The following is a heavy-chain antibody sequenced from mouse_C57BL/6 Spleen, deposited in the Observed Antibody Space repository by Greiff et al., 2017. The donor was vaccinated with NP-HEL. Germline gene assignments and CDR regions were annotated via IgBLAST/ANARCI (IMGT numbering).Heavy chain of an antibody. CDR2: INPSTGGT. D-gene: IGHD3-2*02. CDR1: GYSFTGYY. V-gene: IGHV1-42*01. CDR3: ARSGSSGYPAWFAY. J-gene: IGHJ3*01. Sequence: VQLKQSGPELVKPGASVKISCKASGYSFTGYYMNWVKQSPEKSLEWIGEINPSTGGTTYNQKFKAKATLTVDKSSSTAYMQLKSLTSEDSAVYYCARSGSSGYPAWFAYWGQGTLVTVSA.